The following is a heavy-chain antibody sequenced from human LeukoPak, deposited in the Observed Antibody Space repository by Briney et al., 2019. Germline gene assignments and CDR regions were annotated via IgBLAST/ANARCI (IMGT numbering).Heavy chain of an antibody. V-gene: IGHV1-2*02. D-gene: IGHD3-22*01. Sequence: ASVKVSCKASGYTFTCYYMHWVRQAPGQGLEWMGWINPNSGGTNYAQKFQGRVTMTRDTSISTAYMELSRLRSDDTAVYYCARDPYYYDSSGYYYWFDPWGQGTLVTVSS. CDR2: INPNSGGT. CDR3: ARDPYYYDSSGYYYWFDP. CDR1: GYTFTCYY. J-gene: IGHJ5*02.